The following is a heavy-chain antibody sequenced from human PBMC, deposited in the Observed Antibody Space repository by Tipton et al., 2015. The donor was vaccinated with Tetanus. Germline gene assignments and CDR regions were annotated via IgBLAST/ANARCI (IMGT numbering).Heavy chain of an antibody. V-gene: IGHV4-34*01. Sequence: TLSLTCAVYGGSFSGYYWSWIRQPPGKGLEWIAEINHSGSTKYNPSLKSRVTISVEKSKNQFSLNLISVTAADTAVYYCARRMVGFPGSGGYLGWFDPWGQGTLVTVSS. J-gene: IGHJ5*02. CDR1: GGSFSGYY. CDR2: INHSGST. CDR3: ARRMVGFPGSGGYLGWFDP. D-gene: IGHD3-10*01.